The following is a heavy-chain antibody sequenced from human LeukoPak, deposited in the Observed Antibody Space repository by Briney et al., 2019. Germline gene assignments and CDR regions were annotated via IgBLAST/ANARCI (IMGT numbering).Heavy chain of an antibody. J-gene: IGHJ4*02. D-gene: IGHD6-13*01. V-gene: IGHV3-23*01. CDR1: GFTFSSYG. CDR2: ISDSGAET. Sequence: GGSLRLSCAASGFTFSSYGMSWVRQAPAKGLEWVSSISDSGAETYYADSVKGRFTISRDNSKNTLYLQINSLRAEDTAIYYCAKGRYSTSQYLAGHWGQGNLVTVSS. CDR3: AKGRYSTSQYLAGH.